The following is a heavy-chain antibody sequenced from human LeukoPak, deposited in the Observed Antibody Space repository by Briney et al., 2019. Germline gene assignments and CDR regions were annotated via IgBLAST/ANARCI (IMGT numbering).Heavy chain of an antibody. V-gene: IGHV3-30*02. CDR1: GFTFSSYG. J-gene: IGHJ4*02. D-gene: IGHD1-26*01. CDR3: AKRRGSGSYVPFDY. Sequence: GGSLRLSCAASGFTFSSYGMHWVRQAPGKGLEWVAFMRYDGSNKYYADSVKGRFTISRDNSKNTLYLQMNSLRAEDTAVYYCAKRRGSGSYVPFDYWGQGTLVTVSS. CDR2: MRYDGSNK.